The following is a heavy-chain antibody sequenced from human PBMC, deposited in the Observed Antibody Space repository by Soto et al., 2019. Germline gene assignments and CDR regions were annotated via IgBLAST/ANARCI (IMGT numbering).Heavy chain of an antibody. CDR3: AKERDYDYYDSSGPLFY. CDR2: ISGSGGST. D-gene: IGHD3-22*01. Sequence: GGSLRLSCAASGFTFSSYAMSWVRQAPGKGLEWVSAISGSGGSTYYADSVKGRFTISRDNSKNTLYLQMNSLRAEDTAVYYCAKERDYDYYDSSGPLFYWGQGTLVTVSS. CDR1: GFTFSSYA. J-gene: IGHJ4*02. V-gene: IGHV3-23*01.